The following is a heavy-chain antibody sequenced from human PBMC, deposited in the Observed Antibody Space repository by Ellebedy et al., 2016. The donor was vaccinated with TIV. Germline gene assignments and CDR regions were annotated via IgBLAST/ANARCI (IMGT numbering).Heavy chain of an antibody. V-gene: IGHV4-59*08. D-gene: IGHD5-24*01. CDR2: IYYSGST. Sequence: MPSETLSLTCTVSGGSISSYYWSWIRQPPGKGLEWIGYIYYSGSTNYNPSLKSRVTISVDTSKNQFSLKLSSVTAADTAVYYCARRGEMATFDYWGQGTLVTVSS. J-gene: IGHJ4*02. CDR3: ARRGEMATFDY. CDR1: GGSISSYY.